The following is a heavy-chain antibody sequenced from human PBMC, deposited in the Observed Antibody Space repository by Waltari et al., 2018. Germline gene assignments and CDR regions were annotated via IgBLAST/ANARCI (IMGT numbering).Heavy chain of an antibody. CDR2: IRDKSNSYTT. CDR1: GFIFSDHY. D-gene: IGHD5-12*01. Sequence: SGFIFSDHYMDWVRQAPGKGLEWVGRIRDKSNSYTTEYAASVKGRFTMLRDDSKNSLYLQMNSLKTEDTAVYYCGRELIVPTPGRTFYYDYMDVWGKGTTVTVSS. V-gene: IGHV3-72*01. J-gene: IGHJ6*03. CDR3: GRELIVPTPGRTFYYDYMDV.